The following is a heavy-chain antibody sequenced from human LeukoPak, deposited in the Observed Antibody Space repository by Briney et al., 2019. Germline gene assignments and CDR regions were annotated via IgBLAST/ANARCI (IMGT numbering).Heavy chain of an antibody. CDR2: IYTSGST. J-gene: IGHJ4*02. V-gene: IGHV4-4*07. CDR1: GGSISSYY. Sequence: SETLSLTCTVSGGSISSYYWSWIRQPAGKGLERIGRIYTSGSTNYNPSLKSRVTISVDKSKNQFSLKLSSVTAADTAVYYCARDAEFYYYDSSGYRPRGVYFDYWGQGTLVTVSS. D-gene: IGHD3-22*01. CDR3: ARDAEFYYYDSSGYRPRGVYFDY.